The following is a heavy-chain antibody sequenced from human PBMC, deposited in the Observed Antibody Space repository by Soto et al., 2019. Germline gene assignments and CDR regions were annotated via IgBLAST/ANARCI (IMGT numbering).Heavy chain of an antibody. D-gene: IGHD3-3*01. Sequence: GGSLRLSCAASGFTFSNAWMSWVRQAPGKGLEWVGRIKSKTDGGTTDYAAPVKGRFTISRDDSKNTLYLQMNSLKTEDTAVYYCTTDLTHWDFWSGFPRFDYWGQGTLVTVSS. J-gene: IGHJ4*02. V-gene: IGHV3-15*01. CDR1: GFTFSNAW. CDR2: IKSKTDGGTT. CDR3: TTDLTHWDFWSGFPRFDY.